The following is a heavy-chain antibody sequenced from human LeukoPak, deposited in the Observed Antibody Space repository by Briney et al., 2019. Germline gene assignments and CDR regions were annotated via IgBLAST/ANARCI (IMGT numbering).Heavy chain of an antibody. CDR1: GYTFTSYC. V-gene: IGHV1-46*01. CDR3: ARGPPPYGSGTYYLDY. Sequence: ASVKVSCKASGYTFTSYCMHWVRQAPGQGLEWMGIINPSGGSTSYAQKFQARVTMTRDTSTTTVYMELSSLRSEDTAVYYCARGPPPYGSGTYYLDYWGQGTLVTVSS. J-gene: IGHJ4*02. D-gene: IGHD3-10*01. CDR2: INPSGGST.